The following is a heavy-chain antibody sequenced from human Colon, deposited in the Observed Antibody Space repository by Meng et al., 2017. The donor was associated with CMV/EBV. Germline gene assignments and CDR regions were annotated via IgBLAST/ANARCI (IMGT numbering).Heavy chain of an antibody. D-gene: IGHD3-3*01. V-gene: IGHV4-31*02. Sequence: SGASITSGGSYWTWIRQHPGKGLEWIGYIYYSATTYYNPSLKSRLSISLDTSENQFSLKLSSVTAADTAVYYCARELTMTAKPFDSWGQGTLVTVSS. J-gene: IGHJ4*02. CDR2: IYYSATT. CDR1: GASITSGGSY. CDR3: ARELTMTAKPFDS.